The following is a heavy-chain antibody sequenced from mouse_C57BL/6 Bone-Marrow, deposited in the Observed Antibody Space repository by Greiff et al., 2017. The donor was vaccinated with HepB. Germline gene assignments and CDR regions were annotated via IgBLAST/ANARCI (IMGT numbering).Heavy chain of an antibody. CDR3: ARSSYDFDY. CDR2: IDPSDSYT. CDR1: GYTFTSYW. V-gene: IGHV1-69*01. Sequence: QVQLQQPGAELVMPGASVKLSCKASGYTFTSYWMHWVKQRPGQGLEWIGEIDPSDSYTNYNQKFKGKSTLTVDKSSSTAYMQLSSLTSEDSAVYYWARSSYDFDYWGQGTTLTVSS. D-gene: IGHD1-1*01. J-gene: IGHJ2*01.